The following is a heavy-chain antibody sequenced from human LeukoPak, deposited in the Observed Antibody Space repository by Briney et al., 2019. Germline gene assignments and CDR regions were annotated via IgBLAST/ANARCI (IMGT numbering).Heavy chain of an antibody. J-gene: IGHJ5*02. V-gene: IGHV1-2*02. Sequence: ASVKASCKASGYTFTGYYMHWVRQAPGQGLEWMGWINPNSGGTSYAQKFQGRVTMTRDTSISTAYMELSRLRSDDTAVYYCARVGGSWLDNWFDPWGQGTLVTVSS. CDR3: ARVGGSWLDNWFDP. CDR1: GYTFTGYY. D-gene: IGHD2-15*01. CDR2: INPNSGGT.